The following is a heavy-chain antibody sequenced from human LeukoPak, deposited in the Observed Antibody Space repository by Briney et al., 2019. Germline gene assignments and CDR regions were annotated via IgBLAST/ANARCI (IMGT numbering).Heavy chain of an antibody. CDR3: ARVMGDYYDSSGYYRRSDVFDI. CDR1: GYTFTSYY. V-gene: IGHV1-46*01. D-gene: IGHD3-22*01. Sequence: ASVKVSCKASGYTFTSYYMHWVRQAPGQGLEWMGIINPSGGSTSYAQKFQGRVTMTRDTSTSTVYMELSSLRSEDTAVYYCARVMGDYYDSSGYYRRSDVFDIWGQGTMLIVSS. CDR2: INPSGGST. J-gene: IGHJ3*02.